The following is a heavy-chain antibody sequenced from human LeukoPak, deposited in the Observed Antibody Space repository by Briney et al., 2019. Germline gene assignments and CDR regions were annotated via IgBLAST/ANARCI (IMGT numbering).Heavy chain of an antibody. CDR3: TTELDVRPNHY. Sequence: PGGSLRLSCAASGFTLSNAWMSWVRQAPGKGLEWVGRIKRKSDGGTTDYAAPVKGRFTISRDDSKNTLYLQMNSLKSEDTAVYYCTTELDVRPNHYWGQGTLVTVSS. CDR2: IKRKSDGGTT. V-gene: IGHV3-15*01. CDR1: GFTLSNAW. D-gene: IGHD1-14*01. J-gene: IGHJ4*02.